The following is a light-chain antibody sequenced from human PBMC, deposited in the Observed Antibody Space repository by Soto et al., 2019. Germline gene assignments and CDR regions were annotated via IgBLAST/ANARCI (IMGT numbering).Light chain of an antibody. J-gene: IGKJ5*01. V-gene: IGKV3-11*01. CDR3: QKGNVWPPFT. Sequence: EIVLTQSPATLSLSPGERATLACRASPSYTNFLAWYQQKPGQAPRLLIYGAFNRATGIPVRFSGSGSGTAFTLTISSLGAEDSAVYYCQKGNVWPPFTVGQRTRIEIK. CDR1: PSYTNF. CDR2: GAF.